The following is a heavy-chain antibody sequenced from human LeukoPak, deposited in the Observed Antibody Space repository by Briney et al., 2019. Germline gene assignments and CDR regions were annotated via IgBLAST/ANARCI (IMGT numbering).Heavy chain of an antibody. CDR3: AREGYWSTNWYKFGSLLRYFDL. Sequence: GGSLRLSCAASGFTFDDYGMSWVRQAPGKGLEWVSGINWKGGSTGYADSVKGRFTISRDNAKNSLYLQMNSLRAEDTAVYYCAREGYWSTNWYKFGSLLRYFDLWGRGTLVTVSS. J-gene: IGHJ2*01. CDR2: INWKGGST. V-gene: IGHV3-20*04. CDR1: GFTFDDYG. D-gene: IGHD6-13*01.